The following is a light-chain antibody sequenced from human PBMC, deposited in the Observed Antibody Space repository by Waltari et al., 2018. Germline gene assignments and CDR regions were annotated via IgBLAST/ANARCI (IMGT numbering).Light chain of an antibody. V-gene: IGKV1-5*03. CDR1: QSILTW. Sequence: DIQMTQSPSTLSASVGERVTITCRASQSILTWLAWYQQKPGKAPRLLMYKASSLQSGVPSRFSGSGSGTEFTLTISSLQPDDFATYYCQQYNTYSPGPTFGGGTKVEIK. CDR3: QQYNTYSPGPT. J-gene: IGKJ4*01. CDR2: KAS.